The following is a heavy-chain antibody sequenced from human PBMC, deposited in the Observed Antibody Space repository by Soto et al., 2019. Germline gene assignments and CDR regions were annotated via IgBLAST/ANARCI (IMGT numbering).Heavy chain of an antibody. CDR1: GGSISSYY. CDR3: ARDPGSDYDNWAFDY. V-gene: IGHV4-4*07. CDR2: IYTSGST. Sequence: LSLPCTVSGGSISSYYWSWIRRPAGKGLEWIGRIYTSGSTNYNPSLKSRVTMSVDTSKNQFSLKLSSVTAADTAVYYCARDPGSDYDNWAFDYWGQGTLVTVSS. J-gene: IGHJ4*02. D-gene: IGHD5-12*01.